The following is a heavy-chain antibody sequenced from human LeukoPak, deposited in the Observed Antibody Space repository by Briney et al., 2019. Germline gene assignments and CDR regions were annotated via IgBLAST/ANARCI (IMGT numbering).Heavy chain of an antibody. Sequence: KPSGTLSLTCAVSGGSISSSDWWSWVRQPPGKGLEWIGEIYHSGSTNYNPSLKSRVTISVDTSKNQFSLKLSSVTAADTAVYYCAREYSSSWYHTEKGGYFQHWGQGTLVTVSS. V-gene: IGHV4-4*02. CDR1: GGSISSSDW. CDR3: AREYSSSWYHTEKGGYFQH. D-gene: IGHD6-13*01. J-gene: IGHJ1*01. CDR2: IYHSGST.